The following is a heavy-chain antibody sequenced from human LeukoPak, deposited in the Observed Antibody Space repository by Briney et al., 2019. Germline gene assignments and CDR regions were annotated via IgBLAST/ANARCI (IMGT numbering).Heavy chain of an antibody. CDR1: GFTFSGYS. J-gene: IGHJ6*02. D-gene: IGHD5-18*01. CDR2: ISSSSSTI. Sequence: SGGSLRLSCAASGFTFSGYSMNWVRQAPGKGLEWVSYISSSSSTIYYVDSVKGRFTISRDNAKNSLYLQMNSLRAEDTAVYYCAREGGGYSYGWGIFGMDVWGQGTTVTVYS. CDR3: AREGGGYSYGWGIFGMDV. V-gene: IGHV3-48*04.